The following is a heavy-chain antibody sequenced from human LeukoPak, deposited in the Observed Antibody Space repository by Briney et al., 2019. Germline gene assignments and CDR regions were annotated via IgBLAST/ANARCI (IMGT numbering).Heavy chain of an antibody. Sequence: ASVKVSCKTSGYTFSNYGISWVRQAPGQGLEWMGWISAYNGNTNYAQKLQGRVTMTTDTSTSTAYMELRSLRSDDTAVYYCATSLKPGGSYYWGQGTLVTVSS. CDR1: GYTFSNYG. J-gene: IGHJ4*02. D-gene: IGHD1-14*01. CDR2: ISAYNGNT. CDR3: ATSLKPGGSYY. V-gene: IGHV1-18*01.